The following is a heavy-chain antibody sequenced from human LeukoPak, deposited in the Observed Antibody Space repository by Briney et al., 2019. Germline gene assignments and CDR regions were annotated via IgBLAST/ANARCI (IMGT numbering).Heavy chain of an antibody. Sequence: GGSLRLSCAASGFTFSSYGMHWVRQAPGKGLEWVAVISYDGSKKYYADSVKGRFTISRDNSKNTLYLQMNSLRGEDTAVYYCAKGGGSSESDYWGQGTLVTVSS. J-gene: IGHJ4*02. CDR1: GFTFSSYG. V-gene: IGHV3-30*18. CDR3: AKGGGSSESDY. CDR2: ISYDGSKK. D-gene: IGHD1-26*01.